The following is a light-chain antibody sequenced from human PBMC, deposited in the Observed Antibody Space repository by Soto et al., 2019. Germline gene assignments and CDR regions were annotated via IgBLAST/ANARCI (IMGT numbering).Light chain of an antibody. CDR3: CSYAGSSTSLYV. V-gene: IGLV2-23*01. J-gene: IGLJ1*01. Sequence: QSVLTQPPSASGPPGQSVTISCTGSSNDVGAYNSVSWYQQHPGKAPKLMIYEGSKRPSGVSNRFSGSKSGNTASLTISWLQAEDEADYYCCSYAGSSTSLYVFGTGTKVTVL. CDR1: SNDVGAYNS. CDR2: EGS.